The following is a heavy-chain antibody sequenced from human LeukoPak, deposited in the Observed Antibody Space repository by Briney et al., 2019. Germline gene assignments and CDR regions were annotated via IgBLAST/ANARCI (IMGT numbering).Heavy chain of an antibody. D-gene: IGHD1-26*01. V-gene: IGHV1-18*01. CDR1: GYTFTSYG. CDR2: ISAYSGNT. J-gene: IGHJ4*02. CDR3: AIVGATLTDYYFDY. Sequence: ASVKVSCKASGYTFTSYGITWVRQAPGQGLEWMGWISAYSGNTNYAQNLQGRVTMTTDTSTSTAYMELRSLRSDGTAMYYCAIVGATLTDYYFDYWGQGTLVTVSS.